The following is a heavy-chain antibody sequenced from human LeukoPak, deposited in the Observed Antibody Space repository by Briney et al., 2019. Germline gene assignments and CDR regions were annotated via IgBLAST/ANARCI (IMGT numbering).Heavy chain of an antibody. V-gene: IGHV3-66*01. CDR2: LYAGGGT. J-gene: IGHJ4*02. Sequence: PGGSLRLSCAASGFTVSNNFMSWVRQAPGKGLEWLSSLYAGGGTPYADSVKGRFTISRDNSKNTLYLQMNRLRAEDTAFYFCASDLVRGYTYGAPGGYWGQGTLVTVSS. D-gene: IGHD5-18*01. CDR3: ASDLVRGYTYGAPGGY. CDR1: GFTVSNNF.